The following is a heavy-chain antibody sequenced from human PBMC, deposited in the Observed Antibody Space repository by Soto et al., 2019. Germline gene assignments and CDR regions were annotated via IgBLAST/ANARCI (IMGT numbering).Heavy chain of an antibody. CDR3: ARVNYYDSSGYYYVGTYFDY. CDR1: AAPTTRYY. CDR2: ISTSGST. J-gene: IGHJ4*02. Sequence: QLQLQESGPGLVKPSETLSLTCTVSAAPTTRYYWRWIREPAGKGVEWLCRISTSGSTNYNPSLKSRVTMSVDTSKNRFSLKLSSVTAADTAVYYCARVNYYDSSGYYYVGTYFDYWGPGTLVTVSS. V-gene: IGHV4-4*07. D-gene: IGHD3-22*01.